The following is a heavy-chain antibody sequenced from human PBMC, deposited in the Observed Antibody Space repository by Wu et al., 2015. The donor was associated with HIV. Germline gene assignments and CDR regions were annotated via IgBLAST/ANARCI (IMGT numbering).Heavy chain of an antibody. D-gene: IGHD3-3*01. Sequence: VQLVESGGGLVKPGGSLRLSCEASGFTFSSYSMNWVRQAPGKGLEWVSSISSSSSYIYYADSMKGRFIISRDNAKNSLYLQMNSLRAEDTAVYYCARDGYDFWSGRKGYYFDYWGQGALVTVSS. CDR1: GFTFSSYS. V-gene: IGHV3-21*01. CDR2: ISSSSSYI. CDR3: ARDGYDFWSGRKGYYFDY. J-gene: IGHJ4*02.